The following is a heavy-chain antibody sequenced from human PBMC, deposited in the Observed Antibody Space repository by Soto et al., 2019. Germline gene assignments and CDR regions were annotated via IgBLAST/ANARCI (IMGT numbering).Heavy chain of an antibody. J-gene: IGHJ5*02. CDR1: ADTFNSYS. CDR2: ITPVFGTA. D-gene: IGHD4-17*01. V-gene: IGHV1-69*13. Sequence: AASVKVSCKASADTFNSYSLSWLRQAPGQRLEWMGGITPVFGTADYAQSFEDRLTITADDSTSTVYMELSSLRSDDTAVYYCARSLEGTTVTSWFDPWGQGALVTVSS. CDR3: ARSLEGTTVTSWFDP.